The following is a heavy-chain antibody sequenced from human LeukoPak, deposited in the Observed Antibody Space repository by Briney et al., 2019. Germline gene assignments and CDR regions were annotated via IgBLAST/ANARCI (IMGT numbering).Heavy chain of an antibody. J-gene: IGHJ5*02. V-gene: IGHV4-39*01. Sequence: SETLSLTCAVYGGSSSGYYWGWIRQPPGKGLEWIGSIYYSGSTYYNPSLKSRVTISVDTSRNQFSLNLSSVTAADTAVYYCARHYGPWGQGTLVAVSS. CDR1: GGSSSGYY. CDR2: IYYSGST. D-gene: IGHD4-17*01. CDR3: ARHYGP.